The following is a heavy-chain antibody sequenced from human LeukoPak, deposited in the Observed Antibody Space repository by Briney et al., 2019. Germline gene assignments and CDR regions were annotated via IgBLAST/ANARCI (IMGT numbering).Heavy chain of an antibody. CDR1: GGTFSSYA. CDR3: AGSTVTRLAEYFQH. CDR2: IIPIFGTA. V-gene: IGHV1-69*01. D-gene: IGHD4-17*01. J-gene: IGHJ1*01. Sequence: SVRVSCKASGGTFSSYAISWVRQAPGQGLEWMGGIIPIFGTANYAQKFQGRVTITADESTSTAYMELSSLRSEDTAVYYCAGSTVTRLAEYFQHWGQGTLVTVSS.